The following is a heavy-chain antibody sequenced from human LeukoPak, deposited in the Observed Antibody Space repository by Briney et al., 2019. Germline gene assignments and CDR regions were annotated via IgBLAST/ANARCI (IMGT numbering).Heavy chain of an antibody. J-gene: IGHJ4*02. V-gene: IGHV1-46*01. CDR3: ARDAVHYYDSSGYCELDY. CDR1: GYTFTSYY. CDR2: INPSGGST. D-gene: IGHD3-22*01. Sequence: ASVKVSCKASGYTFTSYYMHWVRQAPGQGLEWMGIINPSGGSTSYAQKFQGRVTMTRDTSTSTVCMELSSLRSEDTAVYYCARDAVHYYDSSGYCELDYWGQGTLVTVSS.